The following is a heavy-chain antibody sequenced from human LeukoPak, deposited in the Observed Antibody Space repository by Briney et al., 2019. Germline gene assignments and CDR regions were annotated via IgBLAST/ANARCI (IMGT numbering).Heavy chain of an antibody. D-gene: IGHD2-2*01. CDR1: GFTFSIFA. Sequence: RSLSLSCAVFGFTFSIFAIRWDSPAPGEGLEWVAVISYDGSNKYYADSVKGRFTISRDNSKNTLYLQMNSLRAEDTAVYYCAREFNQLLWAPSFDYWGQGTLVTVSS. CDR2: ISYDGSNK. J-gene: IGHJ4*02. CDR3: AREFNQLLWAPSFDY. V-gene: IGHV3-30*11.